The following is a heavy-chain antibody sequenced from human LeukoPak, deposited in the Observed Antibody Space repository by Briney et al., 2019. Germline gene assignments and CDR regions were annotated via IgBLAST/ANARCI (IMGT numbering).Heavy chain of an antibody. CDR2: IKQDGSDR. Sequence: GGSLRLSCVVSEFNFRNYWMSWVRQAPGKGLEWVANIKQDGSDRYYVDSVKGRFTISRDNAKNSLYLQMNSLRDEDTAVYHCARDSAAHGGFWGQGTPVIVSS. CDR3: ARDSAAHGGF. D-gene: IGHD6-25*01. V-gene: IGHV3-7*03. J-gene: IGHJ4*02. CDR1: EFNFRNYW.